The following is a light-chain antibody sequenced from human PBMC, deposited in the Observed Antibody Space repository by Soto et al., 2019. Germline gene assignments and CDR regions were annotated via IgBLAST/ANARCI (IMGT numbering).Light chain of an antibody. J-gene: IGKJ5*01. V-gene: IGKV1-5*01. CDR2: DAS. CDR1: QRISTY. CDR3: QQYNTYST. Sequence: IQMTQSPSSLSASEGDRVTITCRASQRISTYLNWYQQKPGKAPKFLIYDASNLQSGVPSRFSGGGSGTEFTLTISSLQPDDFATYYCQQYNTYSTFGQGTRLEI.